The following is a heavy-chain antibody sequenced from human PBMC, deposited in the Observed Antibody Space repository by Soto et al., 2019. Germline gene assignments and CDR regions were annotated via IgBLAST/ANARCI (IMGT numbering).Heavy chain of an antibody. D-gene: IGHD2-15*01. CDR3: ARDRGYCCGGSYYSVHYGMDV. Sequence: SQTLSLTCAVSGDSVSSNSAAWNWIRQSPLRGLEWLGRTYYRSKWYNDYAVSVKSRITINPDTSKNQFSLQLNSVTPEDTAVYYCARDRGYCCGGSYYSVHYGMDVWAQGTTVPVSS. J-gene: IGHJ6*02. CDR1: GDSVSSNSAA. CDR2: TYYRSKWYN. V-gene: IGHV6-1*01.